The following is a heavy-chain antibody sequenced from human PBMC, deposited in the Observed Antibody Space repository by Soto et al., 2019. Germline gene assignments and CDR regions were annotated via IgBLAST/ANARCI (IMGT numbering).Heavy chain of an antibody. V-gene: IGHV1-69*13. D-gene: IGHD4-4*01. CDR1: GGTFSSYA. CDR3: ARGAAPDYSNYIRDYGMDV. Sequence: GASVKVSCKASGGTFSSYAISWVRQAPGQGLEWMGGIIPIFGTANYAQKFQGRVTITADESTSTAYMELSSLRSEDTAVYYCARGAAPDYSNYIRDYGMDVWGQGTTVTVSS. J-gene: IGHJ6*02. CDR2: IIPIFGTA.